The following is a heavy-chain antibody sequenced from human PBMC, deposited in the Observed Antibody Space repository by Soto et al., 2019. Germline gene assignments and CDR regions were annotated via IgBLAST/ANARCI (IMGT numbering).Heavy chain of an antibody. CDR3: ATLLIKSATTPQSRYHFDF. Sequence: EVQLVESGGGLVTPGGSLRLSCAASGFTFTSYTMNGSGRAQGKGRECVASISSSSSYIFYTDSVRGRFTISRNNAGNSLFLQMNSLRADDTAVYYCATLLIKSATTPQSRYHFDFWGQGTLVTVSS. D-gene: IGHD2-15*01. CDR1: GFTFTSYT. CDR2: ISSSSSYI. V-gene: IGHV3-21*02. J-gene: IGHJ4*01.